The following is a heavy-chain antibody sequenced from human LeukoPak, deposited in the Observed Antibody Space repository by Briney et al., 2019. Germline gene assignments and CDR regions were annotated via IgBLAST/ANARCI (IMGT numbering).Heavy chain of an antibody. CDR3: ANSYCGGDCYLP. Sequence: PGGSLRLSCAASGFTFSSYAMSWVRQAPGKGLEWVSAISGSGGSTDYADSVEGRFTISRDNSKNTLYLQMNSLRVEDTAVYYCANSYCGGDCYLPWGQGTLVTVSS. D-gene: IGHD2-21*02. CDR1: GFTFSSYA. J-gene: IGHJ5*02. V-gene: IGHV3-23*01. CDR2: ISGSGGST.